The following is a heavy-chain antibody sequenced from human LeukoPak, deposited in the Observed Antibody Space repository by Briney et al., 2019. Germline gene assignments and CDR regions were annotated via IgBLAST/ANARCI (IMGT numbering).Heavy chain of an antibody. CDR3: ARGKRGSDAFDI. Sequence: PGGSLRLSCAASGFTFSSYNMNWVRQAPGKGLEWVSVIYSGGSTYYADSVKGRFTISRDNSKNTLYLQMNSLRAEDTAVYYCARGKRGSDAFDIWGQGTMVTVSS. V-gene: IGHV3-53*01. D-gene: IGHD2-15*01. CDR2: IYSGGST. J-gene: IGHJ3*02. CDR1: GFTFSSYN.